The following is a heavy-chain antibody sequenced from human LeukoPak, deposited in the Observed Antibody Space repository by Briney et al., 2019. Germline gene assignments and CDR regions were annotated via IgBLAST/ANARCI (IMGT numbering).Heavy chain of an antibody. Sequence: HPGGSLRLSCAASGFTFDDYAMHWVRQAPGKGLEWVSGISWNSGSIGYADSVKGRFTISRDNAKNSLYLQMNSLRAEDTTVYYCARGPEVSSWPYYFDYWGQGTLVTVSS. J-gene: IGHJ4*02. D-gene: IGHD6-13*01. CDR3: ARGPEVSSWPYYFDY. V-gene: IGHV3-9*01. CDR2: ISWNSGSI. CDR1: GFTFDDYA.